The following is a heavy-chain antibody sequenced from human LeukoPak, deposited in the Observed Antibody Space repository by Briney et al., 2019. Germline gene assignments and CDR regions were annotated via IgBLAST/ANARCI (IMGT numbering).Heavy chain of an antibody. Sequence: VASVKVSCKASGYTFTGYYMHWVRQAPGQGLEWMGRINPNSGGTNYAQKFQGRVTMTRDTSISTAYMELSRLRSDDTAVYYCARAFMEFDMIVVSLFDYWGQGTLVTVSS. D-gene: IGHD3-22*01. CDR2: INPNSGGT. J-gene: IGHJ4*02. CDR1: GYTFTGYY. V-gene: IGHV1-2*06. CDR3: ARAFMEFDMIVVSLFDY.